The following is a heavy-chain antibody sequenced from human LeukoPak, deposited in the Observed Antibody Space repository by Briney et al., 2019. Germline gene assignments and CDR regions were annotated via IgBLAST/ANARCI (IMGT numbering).Heavy chain of an antibody. V-gene: IGHV1-2*02. D-gene: IGHD2-2*01. J-gene: IGHJ3*02. CDR1: GYTFTGYY. Sequence: ASVTLSCKASGYTFTGYYMHWVRQAPGQGLEWMGWINTNSGGTNYAQTFQGRLTITRDTSTSTAYMELSRLRSDDTAVYYCVFAGEYQRRNEDGFDIWGQGTMVTVSS. CDR3: VFAGEYQRRNEDGFDI. CDR2: INTNSGGT.